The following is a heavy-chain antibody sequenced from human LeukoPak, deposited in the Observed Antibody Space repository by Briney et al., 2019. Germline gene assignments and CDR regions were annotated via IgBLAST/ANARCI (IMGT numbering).Heavy chain of an antibody. CDR3: ASWGITMVRGSLYYMDV. CDR2: ISISGSTI. D-gene: IGHD3-10*01. V-gene: IGHV3-11*01. J-gene: IGHJ6*03. CDR1: GFTFTDYF. Sequence: GGSLRLSCAASGFTFTDYFMNWIRQAPGKGLEWVSSISISGSTIYYADSVKGRFTISRDNAKNSLYLQMNSLRAEDTAVYYCASWGITMVRGSLYYMDVWGKGTTVTVSS.